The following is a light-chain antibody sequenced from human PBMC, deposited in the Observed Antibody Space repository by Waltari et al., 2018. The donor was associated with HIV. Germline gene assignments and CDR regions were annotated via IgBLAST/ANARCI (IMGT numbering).Light chain of an antibody. V-gene: IGLV2-11*01. J-gene: IGLJ1*01. Sequence: QPALTAPRSVSGSPGQSVTISCTGTSSDVGAYYSVSWYQQHPGKAPKLMIYDVKKRPSGVPDRFSGSKSGNTASLNISGLQAEDESDYYCCSYAGIWWVFGTGTKVTVL. CDR3: CSYAGIWWV. CDR1: SSDVGAYYS. CDR2: DVK.